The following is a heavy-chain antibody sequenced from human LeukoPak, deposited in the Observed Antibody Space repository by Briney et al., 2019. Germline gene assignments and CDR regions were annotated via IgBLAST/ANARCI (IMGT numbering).Heavy chain of an antibody. J-gene: IGHJ4*02. CDR3: ATGRYGDGGY. V-gene: IGHV4-59*01. Sequence: ASETLSLTCTVSGGSISSYYWSWIRQPPGKGLEWIGYTHYSESTNYNPSLKSRVTISVDTSKSQFSLKLSSVTAADMAVYYCATGRYGDGGYWGQGILVTVSS. CDR2: THYSEST. D-gene: IGHD3-10*01. CDR1: GGSISSYY.